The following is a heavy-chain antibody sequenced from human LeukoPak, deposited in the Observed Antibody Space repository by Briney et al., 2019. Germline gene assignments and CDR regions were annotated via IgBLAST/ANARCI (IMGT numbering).Heavy chain of an antibody. CDR1: GYTLTELS. V-gene: IGHV1-24*01. D-gene: IGHD6-19*01. CDR3: AIEMAVAGLLDY. Sequence: ASVKVSCKVSGYTLTELSMHWVRQAPGKGLEWMGGFDPEDGETIYAQKFQGRVTMTEDTSTDTAYMELSSLRSEDTAVYYCAIEMAVAGLLDYWGQGTLVTVSS. CDR2: FDPEDGET. J-gene: IGHJ4*02.